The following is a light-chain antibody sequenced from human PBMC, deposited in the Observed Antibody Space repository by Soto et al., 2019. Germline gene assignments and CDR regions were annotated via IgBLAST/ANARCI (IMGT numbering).Light chain of an antibody. V-gene: IGKV3-15*01. CDR3: QQYNNWWT. Sequence: MTQSPSTLSVSPGERATLSCRASQSVRSNLAWYQQKAGQAPRLLIYGASTRATGIPARFSGSGFGTEFTLTISSLQSEDFAVYYCQQYNNWWTFGQGTKVDIK. CDR1: QSVRSN. J-gene: IGKJ1*01. CDR2: GAS.